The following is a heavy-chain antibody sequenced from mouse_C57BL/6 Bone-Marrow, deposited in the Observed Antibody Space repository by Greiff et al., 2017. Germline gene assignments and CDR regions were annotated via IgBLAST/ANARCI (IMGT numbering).Heavy chain of an antibody. V-gene: IGHV14-4*01. D-gene: IGHD1-1*01. Sequence: EVQGVESGAELVRPGASVKLSCTASGFNIKDDYMHWVKQRPEQGLEWIGWIDPENGDTEYASKFQGKATITADTSSNTAYLQLSSLTSEDTAVYYCTTLITTVVLDYWGQGTTLTVSS. CDR3: TTLITTVVLDY. CDR1: GFNIKDDY. CDR2: IDPENGDT. J-gene: IGHJ2*01.